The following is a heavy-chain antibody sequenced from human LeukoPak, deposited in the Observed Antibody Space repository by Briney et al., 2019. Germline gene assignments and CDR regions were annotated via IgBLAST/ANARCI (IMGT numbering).Heavy chain of an antibody. Sequence: GGSLRLSCAASGFTFSSYTMNWVRQAPGKGLEWVSSISYSTYTTSNDHYAASVKGRFTISRDNAKNLLYLQMNILRAEDTAVYYCARPNIAAAGRFHYYYMDVWGKGTTVTVSS. CDR1: GFTFSSYT. J-gene: IGHJ6*03. D-gene: IGHD6-13*01. V-gene: IGHV3-21*06. CDR3: ARPNIAAAGRFHYYYMDV. CDR2: ISYSTYTTSND.